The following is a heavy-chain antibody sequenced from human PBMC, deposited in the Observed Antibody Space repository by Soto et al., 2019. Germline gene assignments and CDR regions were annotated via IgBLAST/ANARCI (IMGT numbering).Heavy chain of an antibody. CDR3: ARDRRGLELGTYGMEV. D-gene: IGHD1-7*01. J-gene: IGHJ6*02. CDR1: GGPISSGSYY. CDR2: IYYSGST. Sequence: ASETLCLTCTVSGGPISSGSYYWSWIRQHPGKGLEWIGYIYYSGSTYYNPSLKSRVTISVDTSKNQFSLKLSSVTAADTAVYYCARDRRGLELGTYGMEVWGQGTTVTVCS. V-gene: IGHV4-31*03.